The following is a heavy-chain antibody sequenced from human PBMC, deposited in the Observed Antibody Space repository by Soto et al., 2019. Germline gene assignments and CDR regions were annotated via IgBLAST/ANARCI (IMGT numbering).Heavy chain of an antibody. V-gene: IGHV1-8*01. J-gene: IGHJ5*02. CDR3: ARGPPGYCTNGVCYIWFDP. Sequence: ASVKVSCKASGYTFTSYGINWVRQATGQGLEWMGWMNPNSGNTGYAQKFQGRVTMTRNTSISTAYMELSSLRSEDTAVYYCARGPPGYCTNGVCYIWFDPWGQGTLVTVSS. CDR1: GYTFTSYG. CDR2: MNPNSGNT. D-gene: IGHD2-8*01.